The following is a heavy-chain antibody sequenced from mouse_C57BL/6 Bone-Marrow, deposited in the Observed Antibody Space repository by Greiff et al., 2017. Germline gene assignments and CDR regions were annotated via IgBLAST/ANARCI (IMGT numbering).Heavy chain of an antibody. D-gene: IGHD1-1*01. Sequence: EVMLVESGGGLVQPGGSLKLSCAASGFTFSDYYMYWVRQTPEKRLEWVAYISNGGGSTYYPDTVKGRFTISRDNATNTLYLQMSRLKSEDTAMYYCARHYYGSSFDYWGKGTTLTVSS. CDR1: GFTFSDYY. CDR2: ISNGGGST. CDR3: ARHYYGSSFDY. J-gene: IGHJ2*01. V-gene: IGHV5-12*01.